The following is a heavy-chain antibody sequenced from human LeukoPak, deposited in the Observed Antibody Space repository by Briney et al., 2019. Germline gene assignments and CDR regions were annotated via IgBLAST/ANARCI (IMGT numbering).Heavy chain of an antibody. CDR2: IIPIFGTA. J-gene: IGHJ5*02. V-gene: IGHV1-69*13. D-gene: IGHD6-13*01. CDR1: GGAFSSYA. CDR3: ARDSSSWHAGSFDP. Sequence: SVKVSCKASGGAFSSYAISWVRQAPGQGLEWMGGIIPIFGTANYAQKFQGRVTITADESTSTAYMELSSLRSEDTAVYYCARDSSSWHAGSFDPWGQGTLVTVSS.